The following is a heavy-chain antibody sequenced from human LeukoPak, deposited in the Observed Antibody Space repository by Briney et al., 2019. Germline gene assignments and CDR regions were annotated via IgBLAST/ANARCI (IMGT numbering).Heavy chain of an antibody. CDR2: ISDSGGST. J-gene: IGHJ6*03. CDR1: GVTFSNYA. Sequence: TGGSLRLSCAASGVTFSNYAMSWVRQAPGKGLEWVSTISDSGGSTYYADSVKGRFTISRDNSKNTLYLQMNSLRAEDTAVYYCAREGIYYYYMDVWGKGTTVTVSS. V-gene: IGHV3-23*01. CDR3: AREGIYYYYMDV. D-gene: IGHD6-13*01.